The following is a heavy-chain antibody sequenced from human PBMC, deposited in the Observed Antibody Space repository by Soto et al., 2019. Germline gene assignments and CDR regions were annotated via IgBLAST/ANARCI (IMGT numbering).Heavy chain of an antibody. V-gene: IGHV1-18*04. CDR2: ISTYNGNT. D-gene: IGHD7-27*01. CDR1: GYRFTTYG. J-gene: IGHJ6*02. CDR3: ARGLGTNGLDV. Sequence: QVQLLQSGAEVKKPGASVKVSCKASGYRFTTYGITWVRLAPGQGLEWLGGISTYNGNTDYAQNLQDRVTMTTETSTSKAYMAVTSRTSGDTAVYYCARGLGTNGLDVWGQGTTVTVSS.